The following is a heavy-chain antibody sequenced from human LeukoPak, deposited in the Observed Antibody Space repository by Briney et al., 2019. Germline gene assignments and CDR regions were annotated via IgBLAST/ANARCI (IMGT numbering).Heavy chain of an antibody. V-gene: IGHV1-2*04. CDR2: INPNSGGT. D-gene: IGHD1-26*01. Sequence: GASVKVSCKASGYTFTGYYMHWVRQAPGQGLEWMGWINPNSGGTNYAQKFQGWVTMTRDTSISTAYMELSRLRSDDTAVYYCARVFGGGELNYFDYWGQGTLVTVSS. J-gene: IGHJ4*02. CDR1: GYTFTGYY. CDR3: ARVFGGGELNYFDY.